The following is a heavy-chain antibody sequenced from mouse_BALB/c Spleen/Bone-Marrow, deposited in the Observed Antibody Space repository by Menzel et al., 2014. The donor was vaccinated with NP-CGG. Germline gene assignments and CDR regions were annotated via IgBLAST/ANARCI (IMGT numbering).Heavy chain of an antibody. CDR2: IYPYNGGT. CDR1: GYTFTDYN. CDR3: ARFMYDWYFDV. V-gene: IGHV1S29*02. Sequence: EVKLMESGPELVKPGASEKISCKASGYTFTDYNMHWVKQSHGKSLEWIGYIYPYNGGTGYNQKFKSKATLTVDNSSSTAYMELRSLASEDSAVYDCARFMYDWYFDVWGAGTTVTVSP. J-gene: IGHJ1*01. D-gene: IGHD1-1*01.